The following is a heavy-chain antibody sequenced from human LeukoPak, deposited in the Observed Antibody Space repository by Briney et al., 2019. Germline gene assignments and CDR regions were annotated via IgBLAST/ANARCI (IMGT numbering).Heavy chain of an antibody. J-gene: IGHJ4*02. D-gene: IGHD2-21*02. CDR1: GGSISGYY. Sequence: SETLSLTCTVSGGSISGYYWSWIRQPPGKGLEWIGYIYYSGSTYYNPSLKSRVTMSVDTSKNQFSLKLSSVTAADTAVYYCARDPASHIVVVTPYYFDYWGQGTLVTVSS. V-gene: IGHV4-59*12. CDR2: IYYSGST. CDR3: ARDPASHIVVVTPYYFDY.